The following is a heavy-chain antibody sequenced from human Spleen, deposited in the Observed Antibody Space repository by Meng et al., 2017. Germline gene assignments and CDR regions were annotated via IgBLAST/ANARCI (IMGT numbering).Heavy chain of an antibody. CDR3: ARGPTTMAHDFDY. CDR2: INHSGST. Sequence: QVQLQQVGAGLLKPPETLSLTCVVSGGSFSDYYWSWIRQPPGKGLEWIGEINHSGSTNYNPSLESRATISVDTSQNNLSLKLSSVTAADSAVYYCARGPTTMAHDFDYWGQGTLVTVSS. J-gene: IGHJ4*02. D-gene: IGHD4-11*01. CDR1: GGSFSDYY. V-gene: IGHV4-34*01.